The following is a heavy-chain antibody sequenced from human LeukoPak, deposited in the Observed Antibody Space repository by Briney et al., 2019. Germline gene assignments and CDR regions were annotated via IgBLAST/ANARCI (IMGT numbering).Heavy chain of an antibody. CDR3: ARSGSYFSFDI. D-gene: IGHD1-26*01. J-gene: IGHJ3*02. Sequence: SETLSLTCAVSGGSISGGGYSWSWIRQSPGKGLEWIGYIYQSGSTYYNPSLKSRVTILVDRSKNQFSLKLSSLTAADTAVYYCARSGSYFSFDIWGQGIMVTVSS. V-gene: IGHV4-30-2*06. CDR1: GGSISGGGYS. CDR2: IYQSGST.